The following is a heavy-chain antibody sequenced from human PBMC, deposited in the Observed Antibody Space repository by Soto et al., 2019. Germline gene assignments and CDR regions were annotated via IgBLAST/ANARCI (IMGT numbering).Heavy chain of an antibody. CDR3: ARGRPPHSSGCYLWLRRWFDP. V-gene: IGHV4-34*01. Sequence: SETLSLTCAVYGGSFSGYYWSWIRQPPGKGLEWIGEINHSGSTNYNPSLKSRVTISVDTSKNQFSLKLSSVTAADTAVYYCARGRPPHSSGCYLWLRRWFDPWGQGTLVTVSS. CDR2: INHSGST. CDR1: GGSFSGYY. D-gene: IGHD3-22*01. J-gene: IGHJ5*02.